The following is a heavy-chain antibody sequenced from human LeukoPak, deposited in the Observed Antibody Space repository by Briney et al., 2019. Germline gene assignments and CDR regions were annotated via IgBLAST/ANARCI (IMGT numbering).Heavy chain of an antibody. CDR1: GFTFSSYA. V-gene: IGHV3-30-3*01. CDR2: ISYDGSNK. Sequence: PGRSLRLSCAASGFTFSSYAMHWVRQAPGKGLEWAAVISYDGSNKYYADSVKGRFTISRDNSKNTLYLQMNSLRAEDTAVYYCAKDRRIAAAQYYFDYWGQGTLVTVSS. J-gene: IGHJ4*02. CDR3: AKDRRIAAAQYYFDY. D-gene: IGHD6-13*01.